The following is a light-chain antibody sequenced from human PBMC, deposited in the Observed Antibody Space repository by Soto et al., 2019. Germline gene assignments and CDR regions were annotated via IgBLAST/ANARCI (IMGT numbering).Light chain of an antibody. CDR1: SSDVGAYNY. Sequence: QSALTQPGSVSGSPGQSITISCTGTSSDVGAYNYVFWYQQHPGKAPTLMIYDVSNRPSGISRRFSGSKSANTASLTISGLQAEDEADYYCASYTSSDTYVFGTGTKVTVL. CDR2: DVS. V-gene: IGLV2-14*01. CDR3: ASYTSSDTYV. J-gene: IGLJ1*01.